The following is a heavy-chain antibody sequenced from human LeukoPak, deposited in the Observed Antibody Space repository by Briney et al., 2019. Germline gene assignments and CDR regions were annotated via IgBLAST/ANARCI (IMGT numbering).Heavy chain of an antibody. CDR1: GFTFSNYW. D-gene: IGHD3-22*01. J-gene: IGHJ4*02. CDR2: ISEDGREK. CDR3: VSWAGKYYETSDYYLPPANS. Sequence: PGGSLRLSCAASGFTFSNYWLSWIRQAPGKGLEWAAHISEDGREKYDVDSVKGRFTISRDNAKNSLYLQMNSLRVEDTAVYYCVSWAGKYYETSDYYLPPANSWGQGTLVTVSS. V-gene: IGHV3-7*01.